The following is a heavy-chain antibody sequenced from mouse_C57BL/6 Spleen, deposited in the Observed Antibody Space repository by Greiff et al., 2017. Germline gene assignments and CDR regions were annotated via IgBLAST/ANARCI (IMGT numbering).Heavy chain of an antibody. J-gene: IGHJ4*01. CDR3: AISGDLLGQDAMDY. Sequence: VQLQQSVAELVRPGASVKLSCTASGFNIKNTYMYWVKQRPEQGLEWIGRIDPANGNTKYAPKFQGKATITADTSSNTAYLQLSSLTSEDTASYYCAISGDLLGQDAMDYWGQETSVTVSS. V-gene: IGHV14-3*01. D-gene: IGHD4-1*01. CDR1: GFNIKNTY. CDR2: IDPANGNT.